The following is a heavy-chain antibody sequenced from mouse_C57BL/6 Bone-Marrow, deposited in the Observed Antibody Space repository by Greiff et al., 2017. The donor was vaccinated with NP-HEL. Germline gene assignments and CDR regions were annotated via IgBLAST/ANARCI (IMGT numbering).Heavy chain of an antibody. J-gene: IGHJ2*02. CDR2: IYPGDGDT. CDR3: ARGGITSTLIDD. V-gene: IGHV1-82*01. CDR1: GYAFSSSC. Sequence: QVQLQQSGPELVKPGASVKISCKASGYAFSSSCMNWVKQSPGKGLEWIGRIYPGDGDTNYNGKFKGKATLTADKSSSTAYMQLSSLTSEDSAVCFCARGGITSTLIDDWGQGTSLTVSS. D-gene: IGHD2-4*01.